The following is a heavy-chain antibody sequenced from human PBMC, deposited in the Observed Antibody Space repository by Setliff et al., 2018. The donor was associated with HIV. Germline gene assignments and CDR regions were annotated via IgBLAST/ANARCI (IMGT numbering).Heavy chain of an antibody. V-gene: IGHV4-39*07. CDR2: IYHSGST. CDR3: ARTLRAAAMGYFDY. J-gene: IGHJ4*02. CDR1: GGSITSGGHY. D-gene: IGHD5-18*01. Sequence: SETLSLTCTVSGGSITSGGHYWGWIRQPPGKGLEWIGSIYHSGSTYYNPSLKSRVTISVDTSKNQFSLKLTSVTAADTAVYYCARTLRAAAMGYFDYWGQGTLVTVSS.